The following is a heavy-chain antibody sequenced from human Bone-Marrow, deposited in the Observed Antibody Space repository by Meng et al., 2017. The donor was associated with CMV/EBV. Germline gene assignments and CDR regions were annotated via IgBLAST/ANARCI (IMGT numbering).Heavy chain of an antibody. Sequence: GGSLRLSCAASEFTFSDYYMSWIRQAPGKGLEWVSYISSSGSTIYYADSVKGRFTISRDNAKNSLYLQMNSLRAEDTAVYYCSGGGIRYCSSTSCQTYYYYYYGMDVWGQGTTVTVSS. CDR2: ISSSGSTI. V-gene: IGHV3-11*01. CDR3: SGGGIRYCSSTSCQTYYYYYYGMDV. J-gene: IGHJ6*02. D-gene: IGHD2-2*01. CDR1: EFTFSDYY.